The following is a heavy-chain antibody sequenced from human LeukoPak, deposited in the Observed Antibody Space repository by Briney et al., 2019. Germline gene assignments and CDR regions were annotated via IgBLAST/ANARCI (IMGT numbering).Heavy chain of an antibody. CDR3: AKKRVITTPDAIDWYFDL. CDR1: GFAFGSEA. Sequence: PGGSLRLSCAVSGFAFGSEAMSWVRQSPARGLEWVASISPGGGTTYYADYVKGRFTISRDNSENTLFLQMNNLGAEDTALYYCAKKRVITTPDAIDWYFDLWGRGTLVTVSS. CDR2: ISPGGGTT. J-gene: IGHJ2*01. V-gene: IGHV3-23*01. D-gene: IGHD1-1*01.